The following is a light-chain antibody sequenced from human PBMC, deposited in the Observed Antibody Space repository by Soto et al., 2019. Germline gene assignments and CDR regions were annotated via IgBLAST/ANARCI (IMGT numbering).Light chain of an antibody. CDR3: QQSYNLPGT. CDR1: QTISSY. V-gene: IGKV1-39*01. CDR2: GAS. Sequence: DIQMTQSPSSLSASVGDRVTINCRASQTISSYLNWYQQKPGKAPKLLIYGASALQSGVPSRFSGSGSGTDFTLTIRSLQPDDFATYYGQQSYNLPGTFGPGTKVDLK. J-gene: IGKJ3*01.